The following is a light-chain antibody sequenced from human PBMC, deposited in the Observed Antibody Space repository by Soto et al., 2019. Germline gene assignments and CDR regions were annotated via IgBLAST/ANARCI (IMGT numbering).Light chain of an antibody. CDR3: QQYYSYPWT. V-gene: IGKV1-5*03. CDR2: KAS. Sequence: DIQMTQSPSTLSGSVGDGVTITCRASQTISSWLAWYQQKPGKAPKLLIYKASTLKSGVPSRFSGSGSGTDFTLTISCLQSEDFATYYCQQYYSYPWTFGQGTKVDIK. CDR1: QTISSW. J-gene: IGKJ1*01.